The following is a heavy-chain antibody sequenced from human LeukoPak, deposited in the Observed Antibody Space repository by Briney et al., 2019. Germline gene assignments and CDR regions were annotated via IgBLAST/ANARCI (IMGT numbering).Heavy chain of an antibody. CDR1: GFTFSSYS. CDR2: ISSSSSTI. Sequence: GGSLRLSCAASGFTFSSYSVNWVRQAPGKGLEWVSYISSSSSTIYYADSVKGRFTISRDNAKNSLYLQMNSLRAEDTAVYYCARENGDYSDYWGQGTLVTVSS. D-gene: IGHD4-17*01. V-gene: IGHV3-48*04. CDR3: ARENGDYSDY. J-gene: IGHJ4*02.